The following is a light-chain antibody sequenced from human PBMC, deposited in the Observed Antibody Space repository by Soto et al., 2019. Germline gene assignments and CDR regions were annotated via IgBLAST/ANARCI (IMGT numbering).Light chain of an antibody. Sequence: DIQMTQSPSSLSASVGDRVTITCRASQGISTHLAWFQQRPGKAPKSLIYAASSLHSGVPSKFSGSGSGTDYTLTISSLQPEEFATYYCQQHDSYPVAFGPGTKVEIK. CDR1: QGISTH. J-gene: IGKJ3*01. CDR2: AAS. V-gene: IGKV1-16*02. CDR3: QQHDSYPVA.